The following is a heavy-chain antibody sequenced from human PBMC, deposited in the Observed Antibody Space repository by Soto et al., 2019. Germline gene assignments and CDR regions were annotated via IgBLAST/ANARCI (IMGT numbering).Heavy chain of an antibody. CDR1: GGTFSSYT. Sequence: SVKVSCKASGGTFSSYTISWVRQAPGQGLEWMGRIIPILGIANYAQKFQGRVTITADKSTSTAYMELSSLRSEDTAVYYCARYCSSTSCYSYYYYGMDVWGQGTTVTVS. J-gene: IGHJ6*02. CDR3: ARYCSSTSCYSYYYYGMDV. D-gene: IGHD2-2*01. CDR2: IIPILGIA. V-gene: IGHV1-69*02.